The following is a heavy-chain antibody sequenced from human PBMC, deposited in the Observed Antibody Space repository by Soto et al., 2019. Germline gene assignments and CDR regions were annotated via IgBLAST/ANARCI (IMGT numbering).Heavy chain of an antibody. CDR3: ARVRIAARTGAYGMDV. Sequence: SETLSLTCTVSGGSISSYYWSWIRQPAGKGLEWIGRIYTSGSTNYNPSLKSRVTMSVDTSKNQFSLKLSSVTAADTAVYYCARVRIAARTGAYGMDVWGQGTKVTVS. J-gene: IGHJ6*02. CDR2: IYTSGST. CDR1: GGSISSYY. V-gene: IGHV4-4*07. D-gene: IGHD6-6*01.